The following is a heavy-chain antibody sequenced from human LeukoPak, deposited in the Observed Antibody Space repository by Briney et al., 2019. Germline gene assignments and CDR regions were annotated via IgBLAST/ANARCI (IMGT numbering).Heavy chain of an antibody. V-gene: IGHV3-48*04. J-gene: IGHJ2*01. CDR3: ARVVGAKGGYFDL. CDR1: GFTFSSYS. D-gene: IGHD1-26*01. Sequence: GGSLRLSCAASGFTFSSYSMNWVRQAPGKGLEWVSYISSSSSTIYYADSLKGRFTISRDNAKNSLSLQMSSLRAEDTAVYYCARVVGAKGGYFDLWGRGTLVTVSS. CDR2: ISSSSSTI.